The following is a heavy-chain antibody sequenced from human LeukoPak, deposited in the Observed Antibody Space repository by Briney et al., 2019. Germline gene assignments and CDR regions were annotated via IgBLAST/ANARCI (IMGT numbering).Heavy chain of an antibody. CDR3: ARIRDIGTGDYYFDY. D-gene: IGHD4-17*01. Sequence: PGGSLRLSCAASGFTFSSYSMNWVRQAPGKGLEWVGRTRNKANSYTTEYAASVKGRFTISRDDSKNSLYLQMNSLRTEDTAVYYCARIRDIGTGDYYFDYWGQGTLVTVSS. CDR1: GFTFSSYS. CDR2: TRNKANSYTT. V-gene: IGHV3-72*01. J-gene: IGHJ4*02.